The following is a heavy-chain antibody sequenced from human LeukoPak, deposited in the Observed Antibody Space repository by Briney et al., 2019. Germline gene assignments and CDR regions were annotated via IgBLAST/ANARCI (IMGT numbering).Heavy chain of an antibody. Sequence: SVKVSCKASGGTFSSYATSWVRQAPGQGLEWMGGIIPIFGTASYAQKFQGRVTITTDESTSTAYMELSSLRSEDTAVYYCARAGYEWELQFDYWGQGTLVTVSS. D-gene: IGHD1-26*01. CDR1: GGTFSSYA. CDR3: ARAGYEWELQFDY. CDR2: IIPIFGTA. V-gene: IGHV1-69*05. J-gene: IGHJ4*02.